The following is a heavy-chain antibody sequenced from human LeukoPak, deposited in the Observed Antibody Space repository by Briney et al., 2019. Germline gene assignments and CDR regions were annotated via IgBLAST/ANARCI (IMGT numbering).Heavy chain of an antibody. J-gene: IGHJ4*02. D-gene: IGHD1-7*01. V-gene: IGHV3-21*01. CDR1: GFTFSTYS. CDR2: ISSTSIYI. CDR3: ARDAGITGTTEFDY. Sequence: GGSLRLSCAASGFTFSTYSMDWVRQAPGQGLEWVSSISSTSIYIYYADSVKGRFTISRDNSKNSLYLQMNSLRADDTAVYYCARDAGITGTTEFDYWGQGTLVTVSS.